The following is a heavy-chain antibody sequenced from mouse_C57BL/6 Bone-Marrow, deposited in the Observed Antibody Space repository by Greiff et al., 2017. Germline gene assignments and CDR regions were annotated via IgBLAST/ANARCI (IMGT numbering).Heavy chain of an antibody. D-gene: IGHD1-1*01. Sequence: QVQLQQPGAELVMPGASVKLSCKASGYTFTSYWMHWVKQRPGQGLEWIGEIDPSDSYTNYNQKFKGKSTLTVDKSSSTAYRQLSSLTSEDSAVYYCARGVVATDYAMDYWGQGTSVTVSS. CDR2: IDPSDSYT. J-gene: IGHJ4*01. V-gene: IGHV1-69*01. CDR1: GYTFTSYW. CDR3: ARGVVATDYAMDY.